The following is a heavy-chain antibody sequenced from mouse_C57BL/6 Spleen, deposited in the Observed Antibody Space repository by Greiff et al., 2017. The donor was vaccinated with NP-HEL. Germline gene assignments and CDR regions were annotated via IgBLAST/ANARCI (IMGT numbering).Heavy chain of an antibody. V-gene: IGHV1-72*01. D-gene: IGHD1-1*01. J-gene: IGHJ2*01. CDR2: IDPNSGGT. Sequence: QVQLQQPGAELVKPGASVKLSCKASGYTFTSYWMHWVKQRPGRGLEWIGRIDPNSGGTKYNEKFKSKATLTVDKPSSTAYMQLSSLTSEDSAIYYCARGLITTVVANYDYWGQGTTLTVSS. CDR1: GYTFTSYW. CDR3: ARGLITTVVANYDY.